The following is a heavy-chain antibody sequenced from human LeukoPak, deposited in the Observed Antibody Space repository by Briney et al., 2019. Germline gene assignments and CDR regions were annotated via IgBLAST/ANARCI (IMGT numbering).Heavy chain of an antibody. Sequence: GGSLRLSCAASGFTFSSYEMIWVRQAPGKRLEWVSYISSSGSTIFYADSMKGRFTTSRDNAKNSLYLQMKSLRAEDTAVYYCARLGYCSGGSCYSLDHWGQGTLVTVPS. D-gene: IGHD2-15*01. CDR1: GFTFSSYE. CDR2: ISSSGSTI. CDR3: ARLGYCSGGSCYSLDH. V-gene: IGHV3-48*03. J-gene: IGHJ4*02.